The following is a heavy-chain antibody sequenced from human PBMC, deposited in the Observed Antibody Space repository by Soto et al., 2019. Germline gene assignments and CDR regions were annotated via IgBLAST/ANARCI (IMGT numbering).Heavy chain of an antibody. J-gene: IGHJ6*02. CDR3: ARTKDIVVVPAAINYGMGV. Sequence: QVQLVQSGAEVKKPGASVKVSCKASGYTFTSYAMHWVRQAPGQRLEWMGWINAGNGNTKYSQKFQGRVTITRDTSASTAYMELSSLRSEDTAVYYCARTKDIVVVPAAINYGMGVWGQGTTVTVSS. V-gene: IGHV1-3*01. CDR1: GYTFTSYA. CDR2: INAGNGNT. D-gene: IGHD2-2*01.